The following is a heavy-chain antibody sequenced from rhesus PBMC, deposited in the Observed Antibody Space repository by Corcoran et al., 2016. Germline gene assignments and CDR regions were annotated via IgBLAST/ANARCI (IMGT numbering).Heavy chain of an antibody. Sequence: EVQLVGSGGGVAKPGGSLGLSGAASGFTFRGYWGNGGRQSPGKGLEGISVINGGGSNTYYADSVKGRFTISRDNSKNTLSLQMNSLRVEDTAVYYCAKEGGSWSRGYGLDSWGQGVVVTVSS. J-gene: IGHJ6*01. V-gene: IGHV3S42*01. CDR3: AKEGGSWSRGYGLDS. CDR2: INGGGSNT. D-gene: IGHD6-13*01. CDR1: GFTFRGYW.